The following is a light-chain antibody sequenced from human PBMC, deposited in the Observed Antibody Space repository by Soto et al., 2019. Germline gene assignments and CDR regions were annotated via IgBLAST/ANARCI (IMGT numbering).Light chain of an antibody. J-gene: IGKJ1*01. V-gene: IGKV3-20*01. CDR1: QSVPNNY. Sequence: EFVLTQSPGTLSLSPGERATLSCRASQSVPNNYLAWYQQRPGQAPRLLIYAASIRATGIPGRISGSGSGTDFTLTISRLEPEDFAVYYCQQYGSSRTFGQGTKVDIK. CDR3: QQYGSSRT. CDR2: AAS.